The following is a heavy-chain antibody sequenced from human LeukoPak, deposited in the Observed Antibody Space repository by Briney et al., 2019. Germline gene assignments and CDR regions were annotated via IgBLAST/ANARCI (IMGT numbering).Heavy chain of an antibody. CDR3: ARLGYCSSTSCVIIDY. CDR2: IIPIFGTA. CDR1: GGTFSSYA. J-gene: IGHJ4*02. Sequence: GASVKVSCNASGGTFSSYAISWVRQAPGQGLEWMGGIIPIFGTANYAQKFQGRVTITTDESTSTAYMELSSLRSEDTAVYYCARLGYCSSTSCVIIDYWGQGTLVTVSS. V-gene: IGHV1-69*05. D-gene: IGHD2-2*01.